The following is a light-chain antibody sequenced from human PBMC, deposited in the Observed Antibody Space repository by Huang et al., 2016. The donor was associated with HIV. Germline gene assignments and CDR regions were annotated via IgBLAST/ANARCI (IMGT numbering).Light chain of an antibody. CDR3: QQSYATPWT. CDR1: QTITNF. V-gene: IGKV1-39*01. J-gene: IGKJ1*01. Sequence: DIQMTQSPSSLSASVGDRVTITCRASQTITNFLNWYQLKPGKAPKLLMYAASSLQSGVPSRFSGSGSGTDFTLTVSSLQPEDFATYYCQQSYATPWTFGQGTKVEIK. CDR2: AAS.